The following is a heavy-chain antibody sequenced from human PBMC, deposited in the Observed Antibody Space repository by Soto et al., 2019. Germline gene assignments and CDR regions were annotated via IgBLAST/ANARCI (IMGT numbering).Heavy chain of an antibody. J-gene: IGHJ5*02. V-gene: IGHV4-59*01. D-gene: IGHD6-19*01. CDR3: ARGLAVAGTGWFEP. CDR1: GGSISSYY. Sequence: SETLSLTCTVSGGSISSYYWSWIRQPPGKGLECIGYIYYSGSTNYNPSLKSRVTISVDTSKNQFSLKLSSVTAAHTAVYYCARGLAVAGTGWFEPWGQRSLGTVAS. CDR2: IYYSGST.